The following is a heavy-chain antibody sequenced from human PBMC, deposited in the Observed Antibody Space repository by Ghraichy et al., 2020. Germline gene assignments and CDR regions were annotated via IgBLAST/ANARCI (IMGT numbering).Heavy chain of an antibody. J-gene: IGHJ4*02. CDR3: AREYRFGSGSYPVGY. V-gene: IGHV4-39*02. D-gene: IGHD3-10*01. CDR2: VYYDGAT. Sequence: SETLSLTCTVSGGSISSTSYFWGWIRQPPGKGLEWVGSVYYDGATQYNPSLKSRVTISVDTSRNQFSLKLSSVTAADTAVYYCAREYRFGSGSYPVGYWGQGTLVTVSS. CDR1: GGSISSTSYF.